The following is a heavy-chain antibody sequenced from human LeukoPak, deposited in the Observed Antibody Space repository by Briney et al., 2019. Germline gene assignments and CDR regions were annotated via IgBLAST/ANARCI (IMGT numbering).Heavy chain of an antibody. CDR3: TRVGSSGWPESVYFHH. V-gene: IGHV3-15*01. D-gene: IGHD6-19*01. J-gene: IGHJ1*01. CDR2: IKSKTDGGTT. CDR1: GFTFSNAW. Sequence: GGSLRLSCAASGFTFSNAWMSWVRQAPGKGLEWVGRIKSKTDGGTTDYAAPVKGRFTISRDDSKNTLYLQMNSLKTEDTAVYYCTRVGSSGWPESVYFHHWGQGTLVTVSS.